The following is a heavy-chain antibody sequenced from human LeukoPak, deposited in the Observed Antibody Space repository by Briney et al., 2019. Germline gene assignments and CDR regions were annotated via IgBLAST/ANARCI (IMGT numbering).Heavy chain of an antibody. V-gene: IGHV4-4*07. CDR3: VRQYYDDSGYHYPYYYYYMDV. D-gene: IGHD3-22*01. CDR1: GASISNYH. CDR2: LFSDGNT. J-gene: IGHJ6*03. Sequence: SETLSLTCTVSGASISNYHWSWIRQSAGKGLEWIGRLFSDGNTYSNPSLKSRVSLSVDMPKNQFSLKLSSVTAADTAVYYCVRQYYDDSGYHYPYYYYYMDVWGQGTTVTVSS.